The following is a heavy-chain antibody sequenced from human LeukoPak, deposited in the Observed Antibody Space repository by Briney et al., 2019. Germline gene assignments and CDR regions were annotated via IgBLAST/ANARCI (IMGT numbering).Heavy chain of an antibody. V-gene: IGHV1-18*01. CDR3: ARDSQYQLLYWTYYWYFDL. J-gene: IGHJ2*01. CDR2: ISAYNGNT. Sequence: ASVKVSCKASGYTFTSYGISWVRQAPGQGLEWMGWISAYNGNTNYAQKLQGRVTMTTDTSTSTAYMELRSLRSDDTAVYYCARDSQYQLLYWTYYWYFDLWGRGTLVTVSS. D-gene: IGHD2-2*02. CDR1: GYTFTSYG.